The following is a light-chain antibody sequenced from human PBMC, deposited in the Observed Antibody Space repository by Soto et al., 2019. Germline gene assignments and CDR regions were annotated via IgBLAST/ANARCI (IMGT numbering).Light chain of an antibody. CDR3: TSYTTSSARV. J-gene: IGLJ1*01. V-gene: IGLV2-14*01. CDR2: EVG. CDR1: SSDVGGSKY. Sequence: QSVLAQPASVSGSPGQSITISCTGTSSDVGGSKYVSWYQHHPGKAPKLLIYEVGDRPSGVSNRFSGSKSGNTASLTISGLQAEDEADYYCTSYTTSSARVFGTGTKVTV.